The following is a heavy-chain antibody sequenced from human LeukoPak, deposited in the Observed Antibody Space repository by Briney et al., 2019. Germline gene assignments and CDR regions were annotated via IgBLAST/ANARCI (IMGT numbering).Heavy chain of an antibody. D-gene: IGHD2-15*01. CDR1: GYTFSDHY. CDR2: TRNKANNYAT. CDR3: ARWRSGSCSD. J-gene: IGHJ4*02. V-gene: IGHV3-72*01. Sequence: PGGSLRLSCAVPGYTFSDHYIDWVRQAPGKGLEWVGQTRNKANNYATEYAASVKDRFTISRDDSRKSVYLQMDSLKTEGTAVYYCARWRSGSCSDWGQGTRVTVSS.